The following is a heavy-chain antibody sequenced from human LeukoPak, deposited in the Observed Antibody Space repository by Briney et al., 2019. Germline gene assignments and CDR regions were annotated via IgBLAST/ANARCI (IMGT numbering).Heavy chain of an antibody. CDR1: GYTFTGYY. J-gene: IGHJ4*02. Sequence: GASVKVSCKASGYTFTGYYMHWVRQAPGQGLEWMGWINPNSDGTNYAQKFQGRVTMTRDTSISTAYMELSRLRSDDTAVYYCASLPTPTVVGDYWGQGTLVTVSS. CDR3: ASLPTPTVVGDY. D-gene: IGHD4-23*01. CDR2: INPNSDGT. V-gene: IGHV1-2*02.